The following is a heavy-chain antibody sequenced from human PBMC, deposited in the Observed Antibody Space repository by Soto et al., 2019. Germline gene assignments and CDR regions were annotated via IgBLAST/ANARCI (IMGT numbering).Heavy chain of an antibody. CDR2: IKQDGSEK. CDR1: GFTFSSYW. J-gene: IGHJ6*02. Sequence: EVQLVESGGGLVQPGGSLRLSCAASGFTFSSYWMSWVRQAPGKGLEWVANIKQDGSEKYYVDSVKGRFTISRDNAKNSLYLQMHILRAEDTAVYYGARDLTRHYYYVMDVWGQGTTVTGFS. CDR3: ARDLTRHYYYVMDV. V-gene: IGHV3-7*01.